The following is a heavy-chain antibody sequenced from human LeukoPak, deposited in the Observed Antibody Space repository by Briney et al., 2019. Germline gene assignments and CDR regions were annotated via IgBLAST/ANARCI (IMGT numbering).Heavy chain of an antibody. J-gene: IGHJ4*02. CDR1: GFTFSNYG. CDR3: AREGPRGNPQFDY. Sequence: GGSLRLSCAASGFTFSNYGMHWVRQAPGKGLEWVALIWYDGSNKYYTDSVKGRLTISRGNSKDTLFLQMNSLRAEDTAVYYCAREGPRGNPQFDYWGQGTLVTVSS. V-gene: IGHV3-33*01. D-gene: IGHD2/OR15-2a*01. CDR2: IWYDGSNK.